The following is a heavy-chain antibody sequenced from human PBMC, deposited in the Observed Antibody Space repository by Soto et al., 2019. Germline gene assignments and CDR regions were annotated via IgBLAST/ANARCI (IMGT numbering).Heavy chain of an antibody. CDR1: SGPDRSHN. Sequence: QVQLQQSGPRLVKPSETLSLTCTVSSGPDRSHNWGWIRQPPGRGLEWIGYGYYTGDTAYNPSLRARVTISADTSTNAISLTLNSVTAADTAVYYCVRQGIDYLHGLVDVWGQGTTVSVSS. D-gene: IGHD4-17*01. J-gene: IGHJ6*02. CDR3: VRQGIDYLHGLVDV. CDR2: GYYTGDT. V-gene: IGHV4-59*08.